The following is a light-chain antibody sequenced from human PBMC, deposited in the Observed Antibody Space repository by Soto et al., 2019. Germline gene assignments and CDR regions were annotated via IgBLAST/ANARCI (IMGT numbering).Light chain of an antibody. CDR1: QSVSSK. CDR3: QQYFEWPPMT. CDR2: GAS. V-gene: IGKV3-15*01. Sequence: EIVMTQSPATLSVSPGERATLSCRASQSVSSKLAWYQQKPGQAPRLLIYGASTRATGIPARFSGSGSGTEFTLTISSLRSEDSAIYYCQQYFEWPPMTFGQGTKVDIK. J-gene: IGKJ1*01.